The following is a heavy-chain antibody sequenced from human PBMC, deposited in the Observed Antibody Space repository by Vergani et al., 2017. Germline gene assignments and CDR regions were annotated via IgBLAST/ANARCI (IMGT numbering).Heavy chain of an antibody. Sequence: QVQLQESGPGLVKPSQTLSLTCTVSGGSISSGGYYWSWIRQHPGKGLEWIWYIYYSGSTYYNPSLKSLVTISVDTSKNQFSLKLSSVTAADTAVYYCARGGGGYYDFWSGFYYMDVWGKGTTVTVSS. CDR1: GGSISSGGYY. D-gene: IGHD3-3*01. V-gene: IGHV4-31*01. CDR3: ARGGGGYYDFWSGFYYMDV. CDR2: IYYSGST. J-gene: IGHJ6*03.